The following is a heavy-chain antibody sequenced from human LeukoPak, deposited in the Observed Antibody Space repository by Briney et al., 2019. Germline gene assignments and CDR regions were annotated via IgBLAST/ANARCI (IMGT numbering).Heavy chain of an antibody. CDR2: ISVSGGST. CDR1: GFTFSSCA. V-gene: IGHV3-23*01. CDR3: AKGARWELPFDY. Sequence: SGGSLRLSCAASGFTFSSCAMSWVRPAPGKGLEWVSAISVSGGSTYFADSVKGRFTISRDNSRNTLYLQMNSLRAEDTAVYYCAKGARWELPFDYWGQGTLVTVSS. J-gene: IGHJ4*02. D-gene: IGHD1-26*01.